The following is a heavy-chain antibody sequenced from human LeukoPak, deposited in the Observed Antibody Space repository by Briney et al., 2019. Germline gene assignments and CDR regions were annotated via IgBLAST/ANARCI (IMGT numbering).Heavy chain of an antibody. J-gene: IGHJ4*02. CDR1: GFTFSSYS. Sequence: GGSLRLSCAAPGFTFSSYSMHWVRQAPGKGLEWVAVISYDGKKRFCADSVKGRFTISRDNSKNTVDLQMNSLRAEDMAVYYCARDWGYDSGTYCVYWGQGTLVTVSS. CDR2: ISYDGKKR. CDR3: ARDWGYDSGTYCVY. V-gene: IGHV3-30*04. D-gene: IGHD3-10*01.